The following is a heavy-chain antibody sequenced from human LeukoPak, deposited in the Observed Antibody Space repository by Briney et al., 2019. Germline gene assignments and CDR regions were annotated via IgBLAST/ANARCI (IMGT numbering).Heavy chain of an antibody. Sequence: PSETLSLTCAVSGGSISSSNWWSWVRPPPGKGLEWIGEIYHSGSTNYNPSLKSRVTISVDKSKNQFSLKLSSVTAADTAVYHCARFLPWYYYDNSGYFPGPIDYWGQGTLVTVSS. J-gene: IGHJ4*02. CDR2: IYHSGST. D-gene: IGHD3-22*01. CDR3: ARFLPWYYYDNSGYFPGPIDY. V-gene: IGHV4-4*02. CDR1: GGSISSSNW.